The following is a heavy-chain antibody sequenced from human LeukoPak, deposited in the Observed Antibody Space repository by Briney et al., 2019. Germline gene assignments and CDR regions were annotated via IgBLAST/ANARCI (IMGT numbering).Heavy chain of an antibody. V-gene: IGHV4-59*02. D-gene: IGHD2-21*01. J-gene: IGHJ4*02. CDR2: IYYSESA. CDR1: GGSVSNYY. Sequence: SETLSLTCTVSGGSVSNYYWSWIRQPPGKRLEWIGCIYYSESATYNPSLKSRVTISLDTSKNQFFLKLSSVTAADTAVYYCARMRSCDLWGQGTLVTVSS. CDR3: ARMRSCDL.